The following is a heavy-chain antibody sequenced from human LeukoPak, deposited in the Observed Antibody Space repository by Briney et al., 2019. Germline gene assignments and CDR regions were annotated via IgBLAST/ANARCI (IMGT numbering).Heavy chain of an antibody. CDR3: ASVTSSGWYWEMD. CDR1: GGTFSSYA. D-gene: IGHD6-19*01. J-gene: IGHJ4*02. CDR2: IIPILGIA. Sequence: SVKVSCKASGGTFSSYAISWVRQAPGQGLEWMGRIIPILGIANYAQKFQGRVTITADKSTSTAYMELSSLRSEDTAVYYCASVTSSGWYWEMDWGQGTLVTVSS. V-gene: IGHV1-69*04.